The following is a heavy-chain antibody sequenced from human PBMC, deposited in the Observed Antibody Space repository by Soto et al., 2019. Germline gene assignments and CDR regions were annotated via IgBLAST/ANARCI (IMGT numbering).Heavy chain of an antibody. CDR3: ARAGNYDILTGPIDY. CDR2: INEDGSEK. CDR1: GFTFSTYA. V-gene: IGHV3-7*02. J-gene: IGHJ4*02. D-gene: IGHD3-9*01. Sequence: PGGSLRLSCAASGFTFSTYAMSWVRQAPGKGLEWVAMINEDGSEKYYVDSVKGRFTISRDNAKNSLYLQMNSLRAEDTAVYYCARAGNYDILTGPIDYWGQGTLVTVSS.